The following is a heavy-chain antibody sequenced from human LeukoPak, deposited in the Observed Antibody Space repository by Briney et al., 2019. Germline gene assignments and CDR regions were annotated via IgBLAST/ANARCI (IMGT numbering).Heavy chain of an antibody. Sequence: SETLSLTCSVSGGSISSYYWSWIRQPPGKGLEWIGYISYSGSTNYNPSLKSRVTISVDTSKNQFSLKLSSVTAADTAVYYCARHAAGTTYDYWGLGTLVTVSS. V-gene: IGHV4-59*08. CDR2: ISYSGST. D-gene: IGHD1-7*01. CDR3: ARHAAGTTYDY. J-gene: IGHJ4*02. CDR1: GGSISSYY.